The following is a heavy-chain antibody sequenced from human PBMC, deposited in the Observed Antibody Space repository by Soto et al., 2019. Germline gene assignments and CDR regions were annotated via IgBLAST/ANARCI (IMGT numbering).Heavy chain of an antibody. J-gene: IGHJ5*01. CDR2: TYYRSKWSS. V-gene: IGHV6-1*01. CDR3: ARTGDYLVDS. CDR1: GDSVSSKSAA. D-gene: IGHD7-27*01. Sequence: SQTLSLTCAISGDSVSSKSAAWHWIRQSPSRGLEWLGRTYYRSKWSSNYAVSVKSRITINPDTSKNQFSLQLRSVTPDDPAMYYCARTGDYLVDSWGQGTLVTVSS.